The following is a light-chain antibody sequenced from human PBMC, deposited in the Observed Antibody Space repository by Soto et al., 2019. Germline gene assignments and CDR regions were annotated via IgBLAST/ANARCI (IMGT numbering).Light chain of an antibody. V-gene: IGLV2-14*01. Sequence: QSALTQPASMSGSPGQSITISCTGTSSDVGGYNYVSWYQQHPGKAPKLMIYDVSNRPSGVSNRFSGSKSGNTASLTISGLHAVVEADYNCSSYTSSSTLAVFRTGTKVNVL. CDR3: SSYTSSSTLAV. CDR1: SSDVGGYNY. CDR2: DVS. J-gene: IGLJ1*01.